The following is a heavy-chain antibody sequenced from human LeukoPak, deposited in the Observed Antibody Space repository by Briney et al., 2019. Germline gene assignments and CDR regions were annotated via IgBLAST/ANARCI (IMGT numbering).Heavy chain of an antibody. V-gene: IGHV3-23*01. CDR3: VREGPRGLAFDI. CDR1: GFRFSDFT. J-gene: IGHJ3*02. Sequence: GGSLRLSCAVSGFRFSDFTMTWVRQAPGKGPEWVSAIGGRGGSTYYADSVGGRFTISRDNSKNTLYLQMNGLRVEDTAVYYCVREGPRGLAFDIWGQGTMVTVSS. CDR2: IGGRGGST.